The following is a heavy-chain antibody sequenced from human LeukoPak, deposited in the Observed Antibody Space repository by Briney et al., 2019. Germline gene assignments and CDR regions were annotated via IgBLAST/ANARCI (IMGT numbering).Heavy chain of an antibody. V-gene: IGHV1-69*01. CDR1: GGTFSSYA. Sequence: SVKVSFTASGGTFSSYAISWVRQAPRQGLEWRGGIIPIFGTANYAQKFQGRVTITADESTSTAYMELSSLRSEDTAVYYCARAAKTMIVVVITDDAFDIWGQGTMVTVSS. CDR3: ARAAKTMIVVVITDDAFDI. D-gene: IGHD3-22*01. CDR2: IIPIFGTA. J-gene: IGHJ3*02.